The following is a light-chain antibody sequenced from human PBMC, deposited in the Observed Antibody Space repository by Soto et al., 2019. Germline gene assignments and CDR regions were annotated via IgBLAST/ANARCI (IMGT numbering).Light chain of an antibody. CDR3: CAYTNRATSV. CDR2: EVS. J-gene: IGLJ1*01. V-gene: IGLV2-14*01. CDR1: SCVVGRYNY. Sequence: QSVLAQPAAVSGSPGQSITISCTGTSCVVGRYNYVSWYQQHPGKTPKLMIPEVSYRPSGVSSSFSGSKSGNTASLTISGLQAEDEAEYRCCAYTNRATSVYXTGTKLTV.